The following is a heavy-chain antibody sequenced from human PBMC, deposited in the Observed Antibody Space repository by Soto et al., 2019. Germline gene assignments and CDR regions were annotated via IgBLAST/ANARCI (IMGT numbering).Heavy chain of an antibody. CDR2: ISDSGEA. J-gene: IGHJ4*02. D-gene: IGHD3-16*01. CDR3: ARSAYNNYGGNSFDY. V-gene: IGHV4-59*12. CDR1: GGSMSTYY. Sequence: SETLSLTCAVSGGSMSTYYWSWLRQAPGKGLEWIGYISDSGEAFYNPPLESRVSISVDTSEERFSLELMSVTAADTAVYYCARSAYNNYGGNSFDYWGPGTLVTVSS.